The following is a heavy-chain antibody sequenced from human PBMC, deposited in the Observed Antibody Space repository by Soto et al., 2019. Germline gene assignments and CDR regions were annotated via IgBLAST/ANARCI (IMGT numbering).Heavy chain of an antibody. D-gene: IGHD6-19*01. V-gene: IGHV4-31*03. CDR3: ARGNIAVAGNYFDY. J-gene: IGHJ4*02. CDR1: GGSISSGDYY. CDR2: IYYSGST. Sequence: SETLSLTCTVSGGSISSGDYYWSWIRQHPGKGLEWIGYIYYSGSTYYNPSLKSRVTISIDTPKNQFSLKLSSVTAADTAVYYCARGNIAVAGNYFDYWGQGTLVTVSS.